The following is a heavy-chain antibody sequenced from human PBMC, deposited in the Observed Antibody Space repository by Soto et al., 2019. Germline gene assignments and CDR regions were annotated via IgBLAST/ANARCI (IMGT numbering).Heavy chain of an antibody. J-gene: IGHJ4*02. V-gene: IGHV2-70*01. CDR3: ARVPGYYDSSGFIGFDS. Sequence: TLSLTCTVSGASISVHSYYWTWIRQPPGKALEWLALIDWDDDKNYSTSLKTRLTISKDTSKNQVVLTMTNMDPVDTATYYCARVPGYYDSSGFIGFDSWGQGTLVTVSS. CDR2: IDWDDDK. CDR1: GASISVHSYY. D-gene: IGHD3-22*01.